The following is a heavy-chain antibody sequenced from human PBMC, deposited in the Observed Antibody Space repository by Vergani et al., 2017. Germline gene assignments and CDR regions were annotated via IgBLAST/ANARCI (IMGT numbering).Heavy chain of an antibody. CDR1: GGSISSYY. CDR3: ARVKRPGIAVAVTSYYYYYMDV. J-gene: IGHJ6*03. Sequence: QVQLQESGPGLVKPSETLSLTCTVSGGSISSYYWSWIRQPAGKGLEWIGRIYTSGSTNYNPSLKSRVTMSVDTSKNQFSLKLSSVTAADTAVYYCARVKRPGIAVAVTSYYYYYMDVWGKGTTVTVSS. CDR2: IYTSGST. D-gene: IGHD6-19*01. V-gene: IGHV4-4*07.